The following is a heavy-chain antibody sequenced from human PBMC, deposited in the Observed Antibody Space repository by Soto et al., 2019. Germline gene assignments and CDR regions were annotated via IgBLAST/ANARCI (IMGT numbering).Heavy chain of an antibody. CDR3: AKEYSSSWYYMDV. CDR2: INPSGGST. CDR1: GYTFTSDY. J-gene: IGHJ6*03. V-gene: IGHV1-46*03. D-gene: IGHD6-13*01. Sequence: QVQLVQSGAEVKKPGASVKVSCKASGYTFTSDYMHWVRLAPGQGLEWMGIINPSGGSTSYAQKFQGRVTMTRDTSTSTVYMELSSLRSEDTAVYYCAKEYSSSWYYMDVWGKGTTVTVSS.